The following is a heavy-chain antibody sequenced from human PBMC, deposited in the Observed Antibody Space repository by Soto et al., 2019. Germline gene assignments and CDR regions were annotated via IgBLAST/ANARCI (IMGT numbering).Heavy chain of an antibody. CDR2: ISSSGTYT. CDR3: AREGRDRTMARKTLFDY. J-gene: IGHJ4*02. CDR1: GFSFNSYA. Sequence: EVQLVESGGGLVKPGGSLRLSCAASGFSFNSYALIWVRQAPGRGLEWVSSISSSGTYTYYADSMKGRFTTSRDNAKNSLYLQLNSLRVEDTAVYYCAREGRDRTMARKTLFDYWGRGTLVTVSS. V-gene: IGHV3-21*01. D-gene: IGHD3-10*01.